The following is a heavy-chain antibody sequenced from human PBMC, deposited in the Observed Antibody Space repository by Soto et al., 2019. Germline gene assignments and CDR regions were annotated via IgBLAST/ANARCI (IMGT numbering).Heavy chain of an antibody. CDR3: ARDLGAYSSSGRYYYGMDV. CDR1: GFTFSSYA. Sequence: VQLVESGGGVVQPGRSLRLSCAASGFTFSSYAMHWVRQAPGKGLEWVAVISYDGSNKYYADSVKGRFTISRDNSKNTLYLQMNSLRAEDTAVYYCARDLGAYSSSGRYYYGMDVWGQGTTVTVSS. CDR2: ISYDGSNK. D-gene: IGHD6-13*01. J-gene: IGHJ6*02. V-gene: IGHV3-30-3*01.